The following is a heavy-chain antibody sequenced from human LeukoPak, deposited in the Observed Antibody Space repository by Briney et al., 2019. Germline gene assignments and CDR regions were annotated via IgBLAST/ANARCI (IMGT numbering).Heavy chain of an antibody. V-gene: IGHV3-48*02. D-gene: IGHD3-22*01. Sequence: GGSLRLSCAVSGFTFSSHEMNWVRQAPGKGLEWISYITSSSSTIYYADSVKGRFTISRDNAKNSLFLQMNSLRDEDTAVYHCAISDSLWGQGTLVTVSS. CDR2: ITSSSSTI. J-gene: IGHJ4*02. CDR1: GFTFSSHE. CDR3: AISDSL.